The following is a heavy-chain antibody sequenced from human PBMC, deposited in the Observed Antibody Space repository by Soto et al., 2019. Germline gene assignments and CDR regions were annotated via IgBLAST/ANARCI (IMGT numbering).Heavy chain of an antibody. CDR3: AIYDSSGSRGFQH. CDR2: IYYSGST. J-gene: IGHJ1*01. D-gene: IGHD3-22*01. CDR1: GGSISSGGYY. V-gene: IGHV4-31*03. Sequence: QVQLQESGPGLVKPSQTLSLTCTVSGGSISSGGYYWSWIRQHPGKGLEWIGYIYYSGSTYYNPSLKGRVTTSVDTSTNQFSLKLSSVTAADTAVYYCAIYDSSGSRGFQHWGQGTLVTVSS.